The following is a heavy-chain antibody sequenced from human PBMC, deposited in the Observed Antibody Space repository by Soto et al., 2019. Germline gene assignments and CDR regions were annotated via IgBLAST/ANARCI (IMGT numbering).Heavy chain of an antibody. CDR2: ISGSDDST. CDR1: GFTFRSYA. CDR3: AKRSSSSTFDY. Sequence: EVQLLESGGGLVQPGESLRLSYAASGFTFRSYAMSWVRQAPGKGLEWVSVISGSDDSTYYADSVKGRFTISRDNSKNTLYLQMNSLRAEDTAVYYCAKRSSSSTFDYWCQGTLVTVSS. D-gene: IGHD6-6*01. V-gene: IGHV3-23*01. J-gene: IGHJ4*02.